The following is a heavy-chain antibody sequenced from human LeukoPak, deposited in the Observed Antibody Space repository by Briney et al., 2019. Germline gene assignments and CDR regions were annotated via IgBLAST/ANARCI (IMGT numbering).Heavy chain of an antibody. CDR2: IIPIFGTA. CDR1: GGTFSSYA. J-gene: IGHJ4*02. Sequence: SVKVSCKASGGTFSSYAISWVRQAPGQGLEWMGRIIPIFGTANYAQKFQGRVMITADKSTSTAYMELSSLRSEDTAVYYCARGEIGYNSFDYWGQGTLVTVSS. V-gene: IGHV1-69*06. D-gene: IGHD5-24*01. CDR3: ARGEIGYNSFDY.